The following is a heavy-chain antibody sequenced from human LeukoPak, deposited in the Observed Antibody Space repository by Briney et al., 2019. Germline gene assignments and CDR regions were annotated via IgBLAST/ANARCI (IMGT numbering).Heavy chain of an antibody. V-gene: IGHV3-7*01. Sequence: GGSLRLSCAASGFTFSSYWMSWVRQAPGKGLEWVATIRQDGSQKYYVDSVKGRFTISRDNAKNSLYPQMNSLRAEDTAVYYCAREGGSVTSEVDFDYWGQGTLVTVSS. CDR1: GFTFSSYW. CDR2: IRQDGSQK. CDR3: AREGGSVTSEVDFDY. J-gene: IGHJ4*02. D-gene: IGHD4-17*01.